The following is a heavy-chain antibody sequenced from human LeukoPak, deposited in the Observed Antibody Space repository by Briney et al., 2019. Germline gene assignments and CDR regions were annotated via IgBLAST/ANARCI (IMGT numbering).Heavy chain of an antibody. CDR3: AREFVSGSGSYLFDY. D-gene: IGHD3-10*01. Sequence: GGCLRLSCAVSGFTFSSYGMHCVCEAPGKGLEWVVVIWYDGSNKYYADSVKGRFTISRDNSKNTLYLQMNSHRAEDTAVYYCAREFVSGSGSYLFDYWGQGNLVTVSS. V-gene: IGHV3-33*01. CDR1: GFTFSSYG. CDR2: IWYDGSNK. J-gene: IGHJ4*02.